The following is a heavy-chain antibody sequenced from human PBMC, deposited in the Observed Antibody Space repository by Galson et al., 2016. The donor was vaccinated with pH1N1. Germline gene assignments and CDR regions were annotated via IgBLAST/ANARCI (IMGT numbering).Heavy chain of an antibody. CDR2: IKRDGSEE. V-gene: IGHV3-7*01. Sequence: SLRLSCAASGFTFSSYWVNWVRRAPGKGLEWVANIKRDGSEEHYVDSVEGRFTISRDNPKNSLYLQMNSLRAEDTAVYYCAGGSGYLIEYWGQGTLVTVSS. CDR3: AGGSGYLIEY. D-gene: IGHD3-22*01. J-gene: IGHJ4*02. CDR1: GFTFSSYW.